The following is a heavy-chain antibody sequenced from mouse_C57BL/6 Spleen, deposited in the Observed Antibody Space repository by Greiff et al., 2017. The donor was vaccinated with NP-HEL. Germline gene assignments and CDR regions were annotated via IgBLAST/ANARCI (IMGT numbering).Heavy chain of an antibody. V-gene: IGHV5-17*01. Sequence: DVKLVESGGGLVKPGGSLKLSCAASGFTFSDYGMHWVRQAPEKGLEWVAYISSGSSTIYYADTVKGRFTISRDNAKNTLCLQMDSLRSEDTAMYYCEREAGSSGFDYWGQGTTLTVSS. D-gene: IGHD1-1*01. J-gene: IGHJ2*01. CDR2: ISSGSSTI. CDR3: EREAGSSGFDY. CDR1: GFTFSDYG.